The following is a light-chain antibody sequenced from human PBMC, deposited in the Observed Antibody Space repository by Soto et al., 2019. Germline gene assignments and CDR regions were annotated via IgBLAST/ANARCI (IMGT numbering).Light chain of an antibody. J-gene: IGKJ2*01. CDR2: AAS. CDR3: QQYCDSPPYT. V-gene: IGKV3-20*01. CDR1: QTLRGNF. Sequence: EIVLTQSPGTLSLSPGQRATLSCRASQTLRGNFLAWYQQKHGQAPSLLIYAASSRAAGIPDKFSGSGSGTDFTLPTSRLEPEDFAVYYCQQYCDSPPYTFGQGTKLEIK.